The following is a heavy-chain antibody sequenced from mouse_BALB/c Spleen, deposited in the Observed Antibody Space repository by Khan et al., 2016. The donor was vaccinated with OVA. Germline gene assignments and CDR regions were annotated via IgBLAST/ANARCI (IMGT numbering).Heavy chain of an antibody. CDR1: GYTFTSYY. CDR2: INPSNGGT. V-gene: IGHV1S81*02. Sequence: QVQLQQSGAELVKPGASVKLSCKASGYTFTSYYMYWVKQRPGQGLEWIGEINPSNGGTNFNEKFKNKATLTVDKSSSTAYMQLSSLTSEDSAVDYCTRGGYGGFAYWGQGTLVTVSA. CDR3: TRGGYGGFAY. J-gene: IGHJ3*01. D-gene: IGHD1-2*01.